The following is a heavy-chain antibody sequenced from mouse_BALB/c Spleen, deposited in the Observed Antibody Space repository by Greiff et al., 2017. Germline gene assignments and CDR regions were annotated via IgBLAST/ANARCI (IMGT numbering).Heavy chain of an antibody. J-gene: IGHJ3*01. CDR2: ISSGSSTI. D-gene: IGHD1-1*01. CDR3: ARDAYYYGSGGFAY. V-gene: IGHV5-17*02. CDR1: GFTFSSFG. Sequence: DVKLVESGGGLVQPGGSRKLSCAASGFTFSSFGMHWVRQAPEKGLEWVAYISSGSSTIYYADTVKGRFTISRDNPKNTLFLQMTSLRSEDTAMYYCARDAYYYGSGGFAYWGQGTLVTVSA.